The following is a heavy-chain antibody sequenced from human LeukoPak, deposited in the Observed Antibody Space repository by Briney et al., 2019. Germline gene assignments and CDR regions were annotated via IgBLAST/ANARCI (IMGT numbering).Heavy chain of an antibody. V-gene: IGHV3-21*01. CDR3: ARNTITGYYYGMDV. CDR1: GFTFSSYS. D-gene: IGHD3-10*01. J-gene: IGHJ6*02. Sequence: GGSLRLSCAASGFTFSSYSMNWVRQAPGKGLEWVSDSVKGRFTISRDNAKNSLYLQMNSLRAEDTAVFYCARNTITGYYYGMDVWGQGTTVTVSS.